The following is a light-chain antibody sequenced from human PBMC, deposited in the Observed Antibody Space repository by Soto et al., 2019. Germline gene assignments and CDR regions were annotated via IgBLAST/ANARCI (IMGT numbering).Light chain of an antibody. V-gene: IGKV1-12*01. Sequence: DIQITQSPSSVSASVGDTVTITCRASQAVSTWLAWYKQKPGGAPKLLIYAASTLQSGVPSLFSGSGSGTDFTLTIRSLQPEDFATYYCQQGASFPRTFGGGTKVEIK. CDR2: AAS. CDR1: QAVSTW. J-gene: IGKJ4*01. CDR3: QQGASFPRT.